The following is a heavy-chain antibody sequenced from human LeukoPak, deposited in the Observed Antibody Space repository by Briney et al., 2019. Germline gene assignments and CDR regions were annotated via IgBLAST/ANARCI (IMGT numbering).Heavy chain of an antibody. J-gene: IGHJ4*02. Sequence: GGSLRLSCAASGFSFSNYAMSWVRQAPGKGLEWVSAISASGTSTYYADSVKGRFTISRDNSRNTLFLQVNSLRAEDTALYYCVRGFPSAVLVVTASPNDYWGQGTLVTVSS. CDR1: GFSFSNYA. V-gene: IGHV3-23*01. CDR3: VRGFPSAVLVVTASPNDY. CDR2: ISASGTST. D-gene: IGHD2-15*01.